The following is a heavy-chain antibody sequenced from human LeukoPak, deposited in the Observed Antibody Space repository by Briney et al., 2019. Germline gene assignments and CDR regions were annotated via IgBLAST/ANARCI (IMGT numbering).Heavy chain of an antibody. J-gene: IGHJ4*02. D-gene: IGHD3-10*01. CDR3: ARGTIMVQGVN. Sequence: ASVKVSCKASGYTFTSYDINWVRQAPGQGLEWMGWMNPNSGNTGYAQRFQGRVTMTRNTSISTAYMELSSLRSEDTAVYYCARGTIMVQGVNWGQGTLVTVSS. CDR2: MNPNSGNT. V-gene: IGHV1-8*01. CDR1: GYTFTSYD.